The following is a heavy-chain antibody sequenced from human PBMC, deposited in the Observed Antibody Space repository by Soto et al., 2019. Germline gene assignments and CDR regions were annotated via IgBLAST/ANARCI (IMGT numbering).Heavy chain of an antibody. CDR3: ATITPQYCSSTSCYDY. J-gene: IGHJ4*02. CDR2: ISWDGGST. Sequence: GESLKISCAASGFTFDDYTMHWVRQAPGKGLEWVSLISWDGGSTYYADSVKGRFTISRDNSKNSLYLQMNSLRTEDTALYYCATITPQYCSSTSCYDYWGQGTLVTVSS. D-gene: IGHD2-2*01. CDR1: GFTFDDYT. V-gene: IGHV3-43*01.